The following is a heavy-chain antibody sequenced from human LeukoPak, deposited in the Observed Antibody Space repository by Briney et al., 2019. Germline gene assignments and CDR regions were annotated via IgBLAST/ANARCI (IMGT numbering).Heavy chain of an antibody. J-gene: IGHJ6*03. D-gene: IGHD2-2*01. Sequence: VASVKVSCKASGGTFSSYAISWVRQAPGQGLEWMGGIIPIFGTANYAQKFQGRVTITADESTSTAYMELSSLRSADTAVSYCARGLVVPGATPMCYRHNMVVWGTGATVTVSS. CDR2: IIPIFGTA. CDR3: ARGLVVPGATPMCYRHNMVV. V-gene: IGHV1-69*13. CDR1: GGTFSSYA.